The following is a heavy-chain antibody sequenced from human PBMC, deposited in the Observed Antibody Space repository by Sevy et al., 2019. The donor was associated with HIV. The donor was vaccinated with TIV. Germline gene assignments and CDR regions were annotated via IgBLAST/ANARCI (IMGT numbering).Heavy chain of an antibody. D-gene: IGHD1-26*01. CDR1: GFTFSRYW. J-gene: IGHJ6*02. CDR3: ARSGGITDYGMDV. Sequence: GGSLRLSCAASGFTFSRYWMSWVRQAPGKGLEWVANIKPDGSGTYYVDSVKGRFTISRDNAKNSFFLQMNTLRADDTAVYYCARSGGITDYGMDVWGPGTTVTVSS. V-gene: IGHV3-7*03. CDR2: IKPDGSGT.